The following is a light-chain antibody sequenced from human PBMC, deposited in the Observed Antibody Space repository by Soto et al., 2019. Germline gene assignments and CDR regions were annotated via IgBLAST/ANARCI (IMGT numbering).Light chain of an antibody. CDR3: QQYNYYAT. Sequence: DIQMTQSPSTLSSSVGDRVTITCRASESRTGRLAWYQQRTGQAPTLLIYDVSTLESGVTSRFSGTGSGTEFTLTISGLQPDYFAAYYCQQYNYYATFDPGTKVEVK. V-gene: IGKV1-5*01. J-gene: IGKJ1*01. CDR1: ESRTGR. CDR2: DVS.